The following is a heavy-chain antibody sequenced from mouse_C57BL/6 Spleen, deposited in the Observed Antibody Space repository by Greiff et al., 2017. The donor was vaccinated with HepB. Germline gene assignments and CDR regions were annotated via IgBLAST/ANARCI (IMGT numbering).Heavy chain of an antibody. CDR3: ARKGDGN. Sequence: VQLQQSGAELVKPGASVKLSCKASGYTFTSYWMQWVKQRPGQGLEWIGEIDPSDSYTNYNQKFKGKATLTVDTSSSTAYMQLSSLTSEDSAVYYGARKGDGNWGQGTLVTVSA. V-gene: IGHV1-50*01. J-gene: IGHJ3*01. CDR1: GYTFTSYW. D-gene: IGHD2-3*01. CDR2: IDPSDSYT.